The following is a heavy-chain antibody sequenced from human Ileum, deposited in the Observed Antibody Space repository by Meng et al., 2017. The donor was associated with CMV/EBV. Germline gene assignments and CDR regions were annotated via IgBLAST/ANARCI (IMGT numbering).Heavy chain of an antibody. D-gene: IGHD3-3*01. CDR1: GFSISRYY. CDR3: VRDNHYDFWSGSGG. J-gene: IGHJ4*02. V-gene: IGHV3-66*02. Sequence: GESLKISCAVSGFSISRYYMSWVRQAPGKGLEWVSVIFSDGNTHYADSVKGRFTISRDNSKNTLYLQMNSLRAEDTAVYYCVRDNHYDFWSGSGGWGQGTPVTVSS. CDR2: IFSDGNT.